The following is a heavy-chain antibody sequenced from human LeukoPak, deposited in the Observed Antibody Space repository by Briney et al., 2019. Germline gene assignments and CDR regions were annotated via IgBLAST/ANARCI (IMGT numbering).Heavy chain of an antibody. CDR1: GGSISSYY. Sequence: SETLSLTCTVSGGSISSYYWSWIRQPPGKGLEWIGYIYYSGSTNYNPSLKSRVTISVDTSKNQFSLKLSSVTAADTAVYYCARVSPNYYDSSGYYGALDYFDYWGQGTLVTVSS. V-gene: IGHV4-59*01. J-gene: IGHJ4*02. D-gene: IGHD3-22*01. CDR3: ARVSPNYYDSSGYYGALDYFDY. CDR2: IYYSGST.